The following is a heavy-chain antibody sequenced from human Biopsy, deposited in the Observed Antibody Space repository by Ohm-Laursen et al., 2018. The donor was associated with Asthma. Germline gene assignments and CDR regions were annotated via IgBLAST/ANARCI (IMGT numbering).Heavy chain of an antibody. Sequence: SVKVSCKVSGGSFSNYAISWVRQAPRQGLEWMGGLIPVLGTADYAQMFEGRVTITADESTSTAYMELSSLRSEDTAVYYCARGYSGSDRIVYYYSGMEVWGPGTTVTVSS. V-gene: IGHV1-69*13. J-gene: IGHJ6*02. CDR2: LIPVLGTA. D-gene: IGHD5-12*01. CDR3: ARGYSGSDRIVYYYSGMEV. CDR1: GGSFSNYA.